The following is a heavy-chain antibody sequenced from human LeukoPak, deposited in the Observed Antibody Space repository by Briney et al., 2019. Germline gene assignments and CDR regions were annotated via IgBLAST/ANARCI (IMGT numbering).Heavy chain of an antibody. V-gene: IGHV4-39*01. CDR3: ARLAGSWFGELPSYYFDY. D-gene: IGHD3-10*01. CDR2: IYYSGST. Sequence: PSETLSLTCTVSGGFISSSSYYWGWIRQPPGKGLEWIGSIYYSGSTYYNPSLKSRVTISVDTSKNQFSLKLSSVTAADTAVYYCARLAGSWFGELPSYYFDYWGQGTLVTVSS. J-gene: IGHJ4*02. CDR1: GGFISSSSYY.